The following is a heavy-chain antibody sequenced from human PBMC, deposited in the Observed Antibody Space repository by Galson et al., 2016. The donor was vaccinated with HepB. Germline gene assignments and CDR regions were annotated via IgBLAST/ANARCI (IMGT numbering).Heavy chain of an antibody. CDR1: GFASRNYG. D-gene: IGHD3-10*02. Sequence: SLRLSCAASGFASRNYGMHWVRQAPGKGLEWVAADSMDGRRKWYADAVKGRFTISRDSANNMLFLQMTSLRADDTAVYYCAKRHEYCPPVGCSVDYWGQGTLVSVSS. CDR3: AKRHEYCPPVGCSVDY. CDR2: DSMDGRRK. J-gene: IGHJ4*02. V-gene: IGHV3-30*18.